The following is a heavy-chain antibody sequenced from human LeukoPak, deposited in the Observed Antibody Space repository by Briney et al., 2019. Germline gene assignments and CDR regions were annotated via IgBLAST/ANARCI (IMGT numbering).Heavy chain of an antibody. CDR2: IKTDGRTT. CDR3: ARGRGSGSYHDS. D-gene: IGHD3-10*01. V-gene: IGHV3-74*01. CDR1: GFTFNRYW. J-gene: IGHJ5*01. Sequence: GGSLRLSCAASGFTFNRYWMHWVRQTPGKGLVWVSHIKTDGRTTTYADSVKGRFTISGDNAKNTLYLQMNSLRDEDTAVYYCARGRGSGSYHDSWGQGTLVTVSS.